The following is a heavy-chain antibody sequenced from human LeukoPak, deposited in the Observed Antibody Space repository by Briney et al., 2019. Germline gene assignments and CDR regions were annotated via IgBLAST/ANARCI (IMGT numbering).Heavy chain of an antibody. CDR1: GYTFTDYY. V-gene: IGHV1-2*02. Sequence: GASVKVSCKTSGYTFTDYYMHWVRQAPGQGLEWMGWINPISGGTNYAQKFQGRVTMTRDTSISTAYMELSSLRSDDTAMYYCARYCSGGSCLGSFDYWGQGTLLTVSS. CDR3: ARYCSGGSCLGSFDY. D-gene: IGHD2-15*01. CDR2: INPISGGT. J-gene: IGHJ4*02.